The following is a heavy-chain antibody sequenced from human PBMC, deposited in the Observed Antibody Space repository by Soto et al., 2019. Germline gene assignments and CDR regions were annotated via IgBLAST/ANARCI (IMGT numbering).Heavy chain of an antibody. CDR2: IRSKANSYAT. CDR1: GFTFSGSA. Sequence: EVQLVESGGGLVQPGGSLKLSCAGSGFTFSGSAIHWVRQASGKGLEWVGRIRSKANSYATAYGASVKGRFTISRDDSKNTAHLQMNSLKTEDTAVYYCTRHPNGMDVWGQGTTVTVS. V-gene: IGHV3-73*02. J-gene: IGHJ6*02. CDR3: TRHPNGMDV.